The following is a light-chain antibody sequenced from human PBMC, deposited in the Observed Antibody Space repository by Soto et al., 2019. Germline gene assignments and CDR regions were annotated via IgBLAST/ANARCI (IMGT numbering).Light chain of an antibody. CDR1: SSGVGGYNY. V-gene: IGLV2-8*01. CDR2: EVS. CDR3: SSYAGSNSYV. J-gene: IGLJ1*01. Sequence: QSALTQPPSASGSPGQSVTISCTGTSSGVGGYNYVSWYQQHPGKAPKLMIYEVSKRPSGVPDRFSGSKSGNTASLTVSGLLAEDEADYYCSSYAGSNSYVFGTGTKVTVL.